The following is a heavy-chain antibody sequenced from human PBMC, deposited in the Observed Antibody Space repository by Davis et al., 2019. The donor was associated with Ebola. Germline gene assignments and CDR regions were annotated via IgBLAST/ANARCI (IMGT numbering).Heavy chain of an antibody. V-gene: IGHV3-21*04. CDR2: ISSSSSYI. CDR3: AKDSKEGTPNLFDAFDI. CDR1: GFTFSSYS. J-gene: IGHJ3*02. Sequence: GESLKISCAASGFTFSSYSMNWVRQAPGKGLEWVSSISSSSSYIYYADSVKGRFTISRDNSKNTLYLQMNSLRAEDTAVYYCAKDSKEGTPNLFDAFDIWGQGTMVTVSS. D-gene: IGHD1-1*01.